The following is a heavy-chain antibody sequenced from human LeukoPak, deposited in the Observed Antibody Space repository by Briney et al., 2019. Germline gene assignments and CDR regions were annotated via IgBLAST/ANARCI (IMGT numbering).Heavy chain of an antibody. J-gene: IGHJ4*02. CDR1: GFTFSDSW. CDR2: IKQDGGEK. V-gene: IGHV3-7*04. Sequence: GGSLRLSCAASGFTFSDSWMSWVRQAPGKGLEWVGNIKQDGGEKYFVDSVKGRFTISRDNAKNSLYLQMNSLRAEDTAVYYCARVRYGNYFDYWGQGTLVTVSS. CDR3: ARVRYGNYFDY. D-gene: IGHD3-16*02.